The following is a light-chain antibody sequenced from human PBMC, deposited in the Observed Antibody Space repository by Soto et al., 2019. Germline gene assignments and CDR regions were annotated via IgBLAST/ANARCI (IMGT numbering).Light chain of an antibody. J-gene: IGLJ1*01. V-gene: IGLV2-14*01. CDR3: TSHAGSNNYV. CDR1: TRDIAGYNY. CDR2: QVT. Sequence: QSVLTQPASVSGSLGQSITISCTGTTRDIAGYNYISWYQQLPGKAPKLMIYQVTIRPSGISNRFSGSKSGNTASLTISGLQAEDEADYYCTSHAGSNNYVFGTGTKVTVL.